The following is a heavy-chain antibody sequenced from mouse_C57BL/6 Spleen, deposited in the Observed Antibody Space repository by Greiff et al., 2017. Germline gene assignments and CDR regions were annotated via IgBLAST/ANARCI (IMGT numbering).Heavy chain of an antibody. CDR3: ARDGNDYAMDY. D-gene: IGHD2-1*01. V-gene: IGHV3-6*01. Sequence: DVKLQESGPGLVKPSQSLSLTCSVTGYSITSGYYWNLIRQLPGNQLELMDYISYDGSNNYNPSLKNRISITSDTAKNQFFLKLNSVTTEDTATYYCARDGNDYAMDYWGQGTSVTVSS. CDR2: ISYDGSN. J-gene: IGHJ4*01. CDR1: GYSITSGYY.